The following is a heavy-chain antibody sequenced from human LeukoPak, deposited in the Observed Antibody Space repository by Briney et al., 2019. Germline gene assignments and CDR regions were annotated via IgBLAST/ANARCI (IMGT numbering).Heavy chain of an antibody. V-gene: IGHV5-51*01. J-gene: IGHJ4*02. CDR3: ARQSRYCTGGSCYVNFDY. Sequence: GESLRISCKGSGYSFTIYWIGWVRQMPGKGLEWMGIIYPGDSDTRYSPSFQGQVTTSGDTSISTAYLQWSSLKASDTAMYYCARQSRYCTGGSCYVNFDYWGQGTLVTVSS. CDR1: GYSFTIYW. CDR2: IYPGDSDT. D-gene: IGHD2-15*01.